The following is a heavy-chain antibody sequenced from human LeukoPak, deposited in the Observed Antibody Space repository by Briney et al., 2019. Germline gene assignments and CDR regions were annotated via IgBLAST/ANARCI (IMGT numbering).Heavy chain of an antibody. CDR3: ARGPYYYDSSGD. CDR1: GGSISSYY. J-gene: IGHJ4*02. V-gene: IGHV4-59*01. CDR2: IYYSGST. D-gene: IGHD3-22*01. Sequence: SETLSLTCTVSGGSISSYYWSWIRQPPGDGLKWIGYIYYSGSTNYNPSLKSRVTISVDTSKNQFSLKLSSVTAADTAVYYCARGPYYYDSSGDWGQGTLVTVSS.